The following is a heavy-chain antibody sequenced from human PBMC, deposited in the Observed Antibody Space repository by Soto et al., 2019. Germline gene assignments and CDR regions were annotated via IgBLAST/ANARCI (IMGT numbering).Heavy chain of an antibody. CDR2: IKSKSDGGTT. D-gene: IGHD2-15*01. CDR3: IPDLWRIAVVVGSTGYFNP. Sequence: GRTLRLSCAPSGFTFRDAWMSWVRQDTGKGLDWGGRIKSKSDGGTTEYAAPGRGRFTISRDDSKNTLYLQMNSLKPEDTSVYYCIPDLWRIAVVVGSTGYFNPRRQGTPVTVSS. V-gene: IGHV3-15*01. CDR1: GFTFRDAW. J-gene: IGHJ5*02.